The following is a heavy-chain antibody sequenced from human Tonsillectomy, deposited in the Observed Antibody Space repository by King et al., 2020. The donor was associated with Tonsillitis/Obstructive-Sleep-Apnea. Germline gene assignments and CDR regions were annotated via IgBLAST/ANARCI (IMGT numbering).Heavy chain of an antibody. CDR3: ARDREIVVPAATPFDY. Sequence: VQLVESGAEVKKPGASVKVSCKASGYTFTSYGISWVRQAPGQGLEWMGWISAYNGNTNYAQKLQGRVTMTTDTSTSTAYMELRSLRSDDTAVYYCARDREIVVPAATPFDYWGQGTLVTDSS. CDR2: ISAYNGNT. V-gene: IGHV1-18*01. D-gene: IGHD2-2*01. J-gene: IGHJ4*02. CDR1: GYTFTSYG.